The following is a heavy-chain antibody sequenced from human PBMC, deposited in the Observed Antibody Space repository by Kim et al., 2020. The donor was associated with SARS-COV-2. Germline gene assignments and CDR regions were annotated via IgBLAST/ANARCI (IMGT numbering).Heavy chain of an antibody. J-gene: IGHJ4*02. V-gene: IGHV3-30*01. D-gene: IGHD2-2*02. Sequence: GRFTISRDNSKNTLYLQMNSLRAEDTAVYYCARGYCSSTSCYINNYYFDYWGQGTLVTVSS. CDR3: ARGYCSSTSCYINNYYFDY.